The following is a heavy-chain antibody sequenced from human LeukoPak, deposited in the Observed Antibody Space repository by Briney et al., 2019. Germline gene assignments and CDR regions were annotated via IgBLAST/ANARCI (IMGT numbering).Heavy chain of an antibody. CDR1: GGSISSYH. CDR3: ASTDTAMGHFDY. CDR2: IYYSGST. Sequence: SETLSLSCTVSGGSISSYHWSWIRQPPGKGLEWIGYIYYSGSTNYNPSLKSRVTISVDTSKNQFSLKLSSVTAADTAVYYCASTDTAMGHFDYWGQGTLVTVSS. D-gene: IGHD5-18*01. J-gene: IGHJ4*02. V-gene: IGHV4-59*01.